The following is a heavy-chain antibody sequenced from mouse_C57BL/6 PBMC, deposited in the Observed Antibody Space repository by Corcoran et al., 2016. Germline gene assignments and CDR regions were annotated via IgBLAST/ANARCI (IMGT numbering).Heavy chain of an antibody. J-gene: IGHJ3*01. D-gene: IGHD1-1*01. Sequence: EVQLQQSGPELVKPGASVKIPCKASGYTFTDYNMDWVKQSHGKSLEWIGDINPNNGGTIYNQKFKGKATLTVDESSSTAYMELRSLTSEDTAVYYCARLHYYGSSYGFAYWGQGTLVTVSA. CDR3: ARLHYYGSSYGFAY. CDR2: INPNNGGT. V-gene: IGHV1-18*01. CDR1: GYTFTDYN.